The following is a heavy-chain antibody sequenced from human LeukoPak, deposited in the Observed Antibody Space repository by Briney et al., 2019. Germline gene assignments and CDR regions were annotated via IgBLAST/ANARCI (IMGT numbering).Heavy chain of an antibody. V-gene: IGHV3-23*01. CDR3: AKDGYSSSWYLPDYYYYGMDV. CDR1: GFTFSSYA. J-gene: IGHJ6*02. CDR2: ISGCGGST. Sequence: PGGSLRLSCAASGFTFSSYAMSWVRQAPGKGLEWVSAISGCGGSTYYADSVKGRFTISRDNSKNTLYLQMNSLRAEETAVYYCAKDGYSSSWYLPDYYYYGMDVWGQGTTVTVSS. D-gene: IGHD6-13*01.